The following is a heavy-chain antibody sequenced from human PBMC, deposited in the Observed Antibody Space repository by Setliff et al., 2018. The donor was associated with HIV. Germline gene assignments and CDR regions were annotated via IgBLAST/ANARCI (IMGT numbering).Heavy chain of an antibody. CDR3: ARGPLLDYDILTGYYHDAFDI. V-gene: IGHV5-51*01. J-gene: IGHJ3*02. D-gene: IGHD3-9*01. Sequence: GESLKISCKGSGYSFTNYWVGWVRQMPGRGLEWMGIIYPIDSDTKYSPSFWGRVTISVDKSTNTAYLQWSRLKASDTAMYYCARGPLLDYDILTGYYHDAFDIWGQGTMVTVSS. CDR2: IYPIDSDT. CDR1: GYSFTNYW.